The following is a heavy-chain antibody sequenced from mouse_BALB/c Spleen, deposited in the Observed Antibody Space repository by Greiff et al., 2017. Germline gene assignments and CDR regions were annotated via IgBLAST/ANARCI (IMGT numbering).Heavy chain of an antibody. CDR1: GFNIKDYY. D-gene: IGHD2-1*01. CDR3: NAWGGNYVGFAY. CDR2: IDPENGDT. J-gene: IGHJ3*01. V-gene: IGHV14-4*02. Sequence: EVQLQQSGAELVRSGASVKLSCTASGFNIKDYYMHWVKQRPEQGLEWIGWIDPENGDTEYAPKFQGKATMTADTSSNTAYLQLSSLTSEDTAVYYCNAWGGNYVGFAYWGQGTLVTVSA.